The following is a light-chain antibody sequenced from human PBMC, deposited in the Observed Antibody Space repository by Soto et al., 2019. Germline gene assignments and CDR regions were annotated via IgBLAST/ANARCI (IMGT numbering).Light chain of an antibody. CDR2: DAS. Sequence: DIVLTQYPATLSLSPGERATLSCRASQSVTTHLACYQHIRGQAPRLVIYDASTRATGIPPRFSGSGSGTDISLTISSLEPEDSAVYDWHQPSKWPQTFGQGTTVEIK. CDR3: HQPSKWPQT. V-gene: IGKV3-11*01. CDR1: QSVTTH. J-gene: IGKJ1*01.